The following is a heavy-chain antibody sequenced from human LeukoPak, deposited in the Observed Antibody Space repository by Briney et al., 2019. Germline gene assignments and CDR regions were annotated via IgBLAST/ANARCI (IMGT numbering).Heavy chain of an antibody. CDR1: GFTFSSYS. D-gene: IGHD3-3*01. Sequence: PGGSLRLSCAASGFTFSSYSMNWVRQAPGKGLEWVSSISSSSSYIYYADSLKGRFTISRDNAKNSLYLQMNSLRAEDTAVYYCARGSEWSNGVSDYWGQGTLVTVSS. CDR3: ARGSEWSNGVSDY. CDR2: ISSSSSYI. J-gene: IGHJ4*02. V-gene: IGHV3-21*01.